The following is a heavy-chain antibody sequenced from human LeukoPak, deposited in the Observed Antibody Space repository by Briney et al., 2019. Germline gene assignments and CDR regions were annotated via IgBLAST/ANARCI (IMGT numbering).Heavy chain of an antibody. CDR2: TNHSGST. J-gene: IGHJ6*02. D-gene: IGHD2-2*01. CDR3: ARGPLVVPAANYYYYYGMDV. Sequence: SETLSLTCAVYGGSFSGYCWSWIRQPPGKGLEWIGETNHSGSTNYNPSLKSRVTISVDTSKNQFSLKLSSVTAADTAVYYCARGPLVVPAANYYYYYGMDVWGQGTTVTVSS. CDR1: GGSFSGYC. V-gene: IGHV4-34*01.